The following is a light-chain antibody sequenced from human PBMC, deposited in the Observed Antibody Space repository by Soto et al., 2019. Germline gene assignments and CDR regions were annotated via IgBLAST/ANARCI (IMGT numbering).Light chain of an antibody. J-gene: IGLJ2*01. CDR3: QSYDSSLSGVV. Sequence: QSVLTQPPSVSGAPGQRVTISCTGSSSNIGAGYNVHWYQQLPGTAPKLLIYVNSNRPSGVPDRFSGSKSGTSASLAITGIQAEDEADYYCQSYDSSLSGVVFGGGTKLTVL. V-gene: IGLV1-40*01. CDR1: SSNIGAGYN. CDR2: VNS.